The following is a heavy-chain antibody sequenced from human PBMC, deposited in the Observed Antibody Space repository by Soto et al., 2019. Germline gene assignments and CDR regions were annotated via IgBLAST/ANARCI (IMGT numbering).Heavy chain of an antibody. Sequence: QLQLQESGPGLVKPSETLSLTCTVSGGSISSSSYYWGWIRQPPGKGLEWIGSIYYSGSTYYNPSLKSRVTISVDTSKNQFSLKLSSVTAADTAVYYCASCLSVPRYFDLWGRGTLVTVSS. V-gene: IGHV4-39*01. CDR1: GGSISSSSYY. D-gene: IGHD4-17*01. CDR3: ASCLSVPRYFDL. CDR2: IYYSGST. J-gene: IGHJ2*01.